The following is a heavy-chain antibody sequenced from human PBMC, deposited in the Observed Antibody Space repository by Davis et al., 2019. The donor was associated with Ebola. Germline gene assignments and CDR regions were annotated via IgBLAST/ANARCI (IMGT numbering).Heavy chain of an antibody. CDR1: GYTFTSYY. D-gene: IGHD4-11*01. V-gene: IGHV1-46*01. CDR2: INPSDGNT. J-gene: IGHJ3*01. CDR3: ARDDTGYSSNLGRFREHPCDL. Sequence: AASVKVSCKASGYTFTSYYMHWVRQAPGQGLEWMGIINPSDGNTNYAQKFQGRVTMTRDTSTTTVYMELSSMRSEDTAVYYCARDDTGYSSNLGRFREHPCDLWGQGTMVTVSS.